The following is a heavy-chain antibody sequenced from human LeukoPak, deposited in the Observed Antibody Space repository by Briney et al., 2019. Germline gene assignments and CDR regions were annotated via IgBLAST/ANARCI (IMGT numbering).Heavy chain of an antibody. J-gene: IGHJ4*02. CDR1: GYTFTSYG. Sequence: ASVKVSCKASGYTFTSYGISWVRQAPGQGLEWMGWISAYNGNTNYAQKLQGRVTMTTDTSTSTAYMELRSLRSDDTAVYYCARGLAAAGNDLGSGYWGQGTLVTVSS. CDR3: ARGLAAAGNDLGSGY. D-gene: IGHD6-13*01. V-gene: IGHV1-18*01. CDR2: ISAYNGNT.